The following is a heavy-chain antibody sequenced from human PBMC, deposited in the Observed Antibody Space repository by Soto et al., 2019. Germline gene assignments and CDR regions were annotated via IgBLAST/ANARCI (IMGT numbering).Heavy chain of an antibody. J-gene: IGHJ4*01. CDR2: THHSRGT. D-gene: IGHD6-13*01. CDR3: ARYSAASGTYYFDY. CDR1: GDSIIGTDW. V-gene: IGHV4-4*02. Sequence: LETLCLTCAVSGDSIIGTDWWSWVRRPPGKGLEFIGETHHSRGTNYNPSLRSRVTMSLDKSKNQLSLILYSVTAADTGVYYCARYSAASGTYYFDYWGQGTLVTVSS.